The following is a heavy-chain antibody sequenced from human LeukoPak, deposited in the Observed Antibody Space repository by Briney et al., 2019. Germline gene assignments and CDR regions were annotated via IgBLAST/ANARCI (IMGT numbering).Heavy chain of an antibody. V-gene: IGHV3-23*01. CDR1: GFTFSGYA. D-gene: IGHD3-16*01. Sequence: GGSLRLSCAASGFTFSGYAMSWVRQAPGKGPEWVSSISGSGSSTYYADSVKGRFTISRDNSKNTLYLQMKSLRAGDTVIYYCAKDQYTYQPPYGMDVWGQGTTVTVSS. J-gene: IGHJ6*02. CDR2: ISGSGSST. CDR3: AKDQYTYQPPYGMDV.